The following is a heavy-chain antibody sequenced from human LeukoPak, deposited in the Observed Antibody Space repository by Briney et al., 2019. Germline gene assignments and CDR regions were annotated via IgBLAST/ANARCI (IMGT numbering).Heavy chain of an antibody. Sequence: GGSLRLSCAVSGFTVSNNYMSWVRQAPGKGLEWVSVIYSGGSTFYADSVKGRFTISRDNSKNTLYFQMNGLRAEDTAVYYCARENYYGSGSSYYYYGMDVWGQGTTVTVSS. CDR2: IYSGGST. J-gene: IGHJ6*02. CDR1: GFTVSNNY. CDR3: ARENYYGSGSSYYYYGMDV. V-gene: IGHV3-66*01. D-gene: IGHD3-10*01.